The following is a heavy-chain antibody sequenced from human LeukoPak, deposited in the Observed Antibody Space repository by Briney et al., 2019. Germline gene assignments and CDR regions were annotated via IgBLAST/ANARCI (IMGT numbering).Heavy chain of an antibody. V-gene: IGHV4-34*01. J-gene: IGHJ5*02. CDR3: ARNGVGATRNWFDP. CDR1: GGSFSGYY. Sequence: SETLSLTCAVYGGSFSGYYWTWIRQPPGKGLEWIGEINQSGSTNYNPSLKSRVTISVDTSKNQFSLKLSSVTAADTAVYYCARNGVGATRNWFDPWGQGTLVTVSS. D-gene: IGHD1-26*01. CDR2: INQSGST.